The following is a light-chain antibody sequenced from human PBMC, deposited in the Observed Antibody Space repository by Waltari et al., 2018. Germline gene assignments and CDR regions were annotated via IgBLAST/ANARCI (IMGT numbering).Light chain of an antibody. CDR1: SSNIGSTY. Sequence: QSVLTQPPSASGTPGQRVTITCSGSSSNIGSTYVSWYQQLPGTAPKLLIYRNNQRPSGVPDRFSGSKSGTSAFLAISGLRSEDEADYYCAAWDDSLSGPRVFGGGTKLTVL. V-gene: IGLV1-47*01. CDR3: AAWDDSLSGPRV. CDR2: RNN. J-gene: IGLJ3*02.